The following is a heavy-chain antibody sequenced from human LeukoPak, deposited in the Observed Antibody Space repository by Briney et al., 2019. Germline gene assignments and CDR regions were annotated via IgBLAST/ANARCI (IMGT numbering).Heavy chain of an antibody. CDR1: GFTFSGYW. D-gene: IGHD2-8*02. CDR2: IKEDGSEK. V-gene: IGHV3-7*01. J-gene: IGHJ4*02. Sequence: PGGSLRLSCAASGFTFSGYWMSWVRQAPGKGLEWVANIKEDGSEKHYVDSVEGRFTISIDNARNSLYLQMSSLRVEDTAMYYCARHLGGRYESTAYRPFDCWGQGNLVTVSP. CDR3: ARHLGGRYESTAYRPFDC.